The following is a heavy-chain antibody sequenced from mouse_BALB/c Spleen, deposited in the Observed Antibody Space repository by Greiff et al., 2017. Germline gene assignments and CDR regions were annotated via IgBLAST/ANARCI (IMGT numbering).Heavy chain of an antibody. Sequence: QVTLKESGPGILQPSQTLSLTCSFSGFSLSTSGMGVSWIRQPSGKGLEWLAHIYWDDDKRYNPSLKSRLTISKDTSRNQVFLKITSVDTADTATYYCARSPAYYRYGGYFDVWGAGTTVTVSS. J-gene: IGHJ1*01. CDR3: ARSPAYYRYGGYFDV. D-gene: IGHD2-14*01. V-gene: IGHV8-12*01. CDR2: IYWDDDK. CDR1: GFSLSTSGMG.